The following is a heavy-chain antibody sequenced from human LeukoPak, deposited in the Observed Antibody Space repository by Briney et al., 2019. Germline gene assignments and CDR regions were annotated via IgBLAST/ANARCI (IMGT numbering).Heavy chain of an antibody. CDR3: ARGEDFWSGENYYYYYYMDV. CDR2: MNPNSGNT. V-gene: IGHV1-8*03. CDR1: GYTFTSYD. D-gene: IGHD3-3*01. J-gene: IGHJ6*03. Sequence: ASVKVSCEASGYTFTSYDINWVRQATGQGLEWMGWMNPNSGNTGYAQKFQGRVTITRNTSISTAYMELSSLRSEDTAVYYCARGEDFWSGENYYYYYYMDVWGKGTTVTVSS.